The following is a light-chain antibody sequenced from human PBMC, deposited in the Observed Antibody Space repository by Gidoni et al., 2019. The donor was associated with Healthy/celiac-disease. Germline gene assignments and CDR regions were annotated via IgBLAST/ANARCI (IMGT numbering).Light chain of an antibody. CDR1: QGISSA. Sequence: AIQWTQYPSSLSASVGDRVTITCRARQGISSALAWYQQKPGKAPKLLIYDASSLESGVPSRFSGSGSGTDFTHTIRSLQPEDFATYYCQQFNSYLITFGQGTRLEIK. J-gene: IGKJ5*01. V-gene: IGKV1-13*02. CDR3: QQFNSYLIT. CDR2: DAS.